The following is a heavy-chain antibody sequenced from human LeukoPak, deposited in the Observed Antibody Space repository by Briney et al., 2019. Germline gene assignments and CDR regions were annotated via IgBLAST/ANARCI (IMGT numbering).Heavy chain of an antibody. CDR2: INHSGST. V-gene: IGHV4-34*01. J-gene: IGHJ3*02. CDR1: GGSFSGYY. Sequence: SETLSLTCAVYGGSFSGYYWSWIRQPPGKGLEWIGEINHSGSTNYNPSLKSRVTISVDTSKNQFSLKLRSVTAADTAVYYCARGKLGISLDAFDIWGQGTMATVSS. D-gene: IGHD7-27*01. CDR3: ARGKLGISLDAFDI.